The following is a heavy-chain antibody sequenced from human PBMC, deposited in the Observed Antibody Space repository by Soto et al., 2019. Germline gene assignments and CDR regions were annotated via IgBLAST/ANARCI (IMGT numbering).Heavy chain of an antibody. D-gene: IGHD2-2*01. Sequence: QVQLVQSGAEVKKPGASVKVSCKASGYTFTGYYMHWVRQAPGQGLEWMGWINPNSGGTNYAQKFQGWVTMTRDTSISTAYMELSRLRSDDTAVYYWARGYCSSTSCPRTGAFDIWGRGTMVTVSS. J-gene: IGHJ3*02. CDR3: ARGYCSSTSCPRTGAFDI. CDR1: GYTFTGYY. V-gene: IGHV1-2*04. CDR2: INPNSGGT.